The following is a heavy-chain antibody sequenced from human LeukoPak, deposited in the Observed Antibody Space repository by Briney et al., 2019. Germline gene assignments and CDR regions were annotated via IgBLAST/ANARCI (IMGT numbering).Heavy chain of an antibody. CDR1: GYSFSAYW. CDR2: IYPGDSDT. CDR3: ARRYYYDSSGYYSLYYFDY. D-gene: IGHD3-22*01. Sequence: KPGESLKISCEGSGYSFSAYWIGWVRQMPGKGLEWMGIIYPGDSDTRYSPSFQGQVTISADKSISTAYLQWSSLKASDTAMYYCARRYYYDSSGYYSLYYFDYWGQGTLVTVSS. V-gene: IGHV5-51*01. J-gene: IGHJ4*02.